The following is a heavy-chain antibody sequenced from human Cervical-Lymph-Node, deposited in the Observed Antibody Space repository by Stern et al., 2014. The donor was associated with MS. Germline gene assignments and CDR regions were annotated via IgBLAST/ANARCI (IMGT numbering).Heavy chain of an antibody. CDR2: IWYDGSNK. CDR3: AIFSVTVGAPSS. V-gene: IGHV3-33*01. CDR1: GFAFSSYV. D-gene: IGHD4-23*01. Sequence: VQLEESGGGVVQPGRSLRLSCAASGFAFSSYVIHWVRQAPGKGLEWVSLIWYDGSNKYYADSVKGRFTISRDNSKNTLYLQLNSLRAEDTAVYYCAIFSVTVGAPSSWGQGTLVTVSS. J-gene: IGHJ5*02.